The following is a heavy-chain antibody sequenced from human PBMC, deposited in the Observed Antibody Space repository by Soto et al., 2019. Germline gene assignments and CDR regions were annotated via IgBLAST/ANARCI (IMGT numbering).Heavy chain of an antibody. V-gene: IGHV4-61*01. CDR1: GGSVSSGSYY. D-gene: IGHD5-18*01. CDR2: IYNSGST. Sequence: KSSETLSLTCTVSGGSVSSGSYYWSWVRQPPGKGLEWIGYIYNSGSTNYNPSLKSRVTISVDTSKNQFSLKLSSVTAADTAVYYCARDKYSYGFVGFGYWGQGTLVTVSS. J-gene: IGHJ4*02. CDR3: ARDKYSYGFVGFGY.